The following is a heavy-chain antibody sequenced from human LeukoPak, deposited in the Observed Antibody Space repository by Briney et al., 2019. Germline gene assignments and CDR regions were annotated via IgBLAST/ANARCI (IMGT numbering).Heavy chain of an antibody. CDR2: ISGSGGST. CDR3: AKDREYSSGDYYAFDI. D-gene: IGHD3-22*01. Sequence: GGSLRLSCAASGFTFSSYAMSWVRQAPGKELEWVSAISGSGGSTYYADSVKGRFTISRDNSKNTLYLQMNSLRAEDTAVYYCAKDREYSSGDYYAFDIWGQGTMVTVSS. CDR1: GFTFSSYA. J-gene: IGHJ3*02. V-gene: IGHV3-23*01.